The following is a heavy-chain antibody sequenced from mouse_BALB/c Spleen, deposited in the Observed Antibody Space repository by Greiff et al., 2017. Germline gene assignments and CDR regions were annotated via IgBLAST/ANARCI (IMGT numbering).Heavy chain of an antibody. Sequence: VQLQQSGAELARPGASVKLSCKASGYTFTDYYINWVKQRTGQGLEWIGEIYPGSGNTYYNEKFKGKATLTADKSSSTAYMQLSSLTSEDSAVYFCARVHDGYYGAMDYWGQGTSVTVSS. D-gene: IGHD2-3*01. CDR3: ARVHDGYYGAMDY. CDR1: GYTFTDYY. J-gene: IGHJ4*01. CDR2: IYPGSGNT. V-gene: IGHV1-77*01.